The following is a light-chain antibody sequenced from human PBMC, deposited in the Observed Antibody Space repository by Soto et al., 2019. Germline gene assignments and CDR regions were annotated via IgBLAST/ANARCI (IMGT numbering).Light chain of an antibody. CDR3: QQYDDLPRT. J-gene: IGKJ2*01. Sequence: DIQMTQSPSSLSASVGDRVTITCQASQDISNNLHWYQVKPGKAPKLLIYDASNLETGLPSRFNGSGSWTDFTFTINSLEPEDVATYYCQQYDDLPRTFGQGTKLQVK. V-gene: IGKV1-33*01. CDR1: QDISNN. CDR2: DAS.